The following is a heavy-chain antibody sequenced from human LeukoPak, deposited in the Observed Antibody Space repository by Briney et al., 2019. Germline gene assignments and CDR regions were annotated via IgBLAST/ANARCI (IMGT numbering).Heavy chain of an antibody. Sequence: TLSLTCAVSGGSISSGGYSWSWIRQPPGKGLEWIGYIYHSGSTYYNPSLKSRVTISVDRSKNQFSLKLSSVTAADTAVYYCARGGSGYDLGLFGYWGQGTLVTVSS. CDR1: GGSISSGGYS. CDR2: IYHSGST. CDR3: ARGGSGYDLGLFGY. J-gene: IGHJ4*02. V-gene: IGHV4-30-2*01. D-gene: IGHD5-12*01.